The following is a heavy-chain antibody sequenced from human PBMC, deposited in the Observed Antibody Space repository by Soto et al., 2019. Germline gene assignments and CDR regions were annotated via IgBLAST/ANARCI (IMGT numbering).Heavy chain of an antibody. CDR3: ATTQLTYSSGWYPFDY. CDR1: GFTFSSDA. Sequence: GGSLRLSCAASGFTFSSDAMSWVRQAPGKGLEWVSAISGSGGSTYYADSVKGRFTISRANSKNTLYLQMNSLRAEDTAVYYCATTQLTYSSGWYPFDYWGQGTLVTVSS. CDR2: ISGSGGST. J-gene: IGHJ4*02. V-gene: IGHV3-23*01. D-gene: IGHD6-19*01.